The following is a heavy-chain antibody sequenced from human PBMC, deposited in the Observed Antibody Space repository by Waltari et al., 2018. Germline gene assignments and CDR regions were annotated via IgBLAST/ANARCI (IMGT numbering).Heavy chain of an antibody. CDR1: GFTFTSSS. D-gene: IGHD2-15*01. Sequence: EVQLLDSGGGLVQPGGSLRLSCAASGFTFTSSSMSWVRQAPGKGLEWVSSIGSSTDTDYADSVKGRFTISRDNSKNMLYLQMDSLRLEDTAVYYCATKFAGYWGQGTLVTVSS. V-gene: IGHV3-23*01. CDR2: IGSSTDT. CDR3: ATKFAGY. J-gene: IGHJ4*02.